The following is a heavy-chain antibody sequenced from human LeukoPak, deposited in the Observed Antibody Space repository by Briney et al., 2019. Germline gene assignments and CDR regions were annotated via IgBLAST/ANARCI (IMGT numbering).Heavy chain of an antibody. CDR1: GFTFSSYA. CDR2: ISGSGGST. D-gene: IGHD6-6*01. V-gene: IGHV3-23*01. Sequence: GGSLRLSCAASGFTFSSYAMSWVRQAPGKGVEWVSGISGSGGSTDYADSVKGRLTIFSDNSKNTLYLQMNSLRAEDTAVYYCAKDRASSSLNAFDIWGQGTMVTVSS. CDR3: AKDRASSSLNAFDI. J-gene: IGHJ3*02.